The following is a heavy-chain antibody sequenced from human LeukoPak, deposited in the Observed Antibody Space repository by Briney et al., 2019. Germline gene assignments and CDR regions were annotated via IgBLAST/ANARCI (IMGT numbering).Heavy chain of an antibody. D-gene: IGHD1-26*01. CDR3: ARDKIVGATSLDY. CDR1: GFTFNNYW. J-gene: IGHJ4*02. V-gene: IGHV3-7*01. CDR2: IKQDGSEK. Sequence: GGSLRLSCVASGFTFNNYWMSWVHQAPGKGPEWVANIKQDGSEKYYVDSVKGRFTISRDNAKNSLYLHMDSLRAEDTAFYYCARDKIVGATSLDYWGQGALVTVSS.